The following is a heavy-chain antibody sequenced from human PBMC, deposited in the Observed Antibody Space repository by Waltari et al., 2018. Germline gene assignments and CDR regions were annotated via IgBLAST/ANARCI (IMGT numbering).Heavy chain of an antibody. Sequence: EVHLVESGGGFVQPGGSLRLSCAASAFTFNIYTMSWVRQAPGKGLEWIAYIRRSSSAIYHEDAVEGRFTISRDNAKNSLYLQMNSLRAEDTAVYYCARGTVTTLWGQGTLVTVSS. CDR3: ARGTVTTL. D-gene: IGHD4-17*01. CDR2: IRRSSSAI. J-gene: IGHJ4*02. CDR1: AFTFNIYT. V-gene: IGHV3-48*04.